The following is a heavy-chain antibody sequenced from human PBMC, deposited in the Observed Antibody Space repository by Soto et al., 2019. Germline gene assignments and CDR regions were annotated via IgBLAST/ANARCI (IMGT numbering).Heavy chain of an antibody. Sequence: EVQLLESGGGLVQPGGSLRLSCAASGFTFRSNAMSWVRQAPGKGLEWVSAISGSGGSTWYADSVKGRFTISRDNSKNTLHLQMNSLSAEDTAVYYCAQDAAGNSGWGQGTLVIVSS. CDR3: AQDAAGNSG. CDR1: GFTFRSNA. V-gene: IGHV3-23*01. CDR2: ISGSGGST. D-gene: IGHD6-13*01. J-gene: IGHJ4*02.